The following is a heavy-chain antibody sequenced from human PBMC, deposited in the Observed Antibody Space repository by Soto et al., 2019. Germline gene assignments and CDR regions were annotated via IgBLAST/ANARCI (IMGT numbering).Heavy chain of an antibody. CDR1: GFTFGNYW. Sequence: EVQLVESGGGLDQPGGSLRLSCAASGFTFGNYWMYWVRQAPGKGLVWVARIHNDGKTTTYADSVKGPFTISRDIAKSTLYLHMNSLSADDTAVYYCARGRGSFYLYFWGQGTLVTVS. D-gene: IGHD1-26*01. CDR3: ARGRGSFYLYF. V-gene: IGHV3-74*01. CDR2: IHNDGKTT. J-gene: IGHJ4*02.